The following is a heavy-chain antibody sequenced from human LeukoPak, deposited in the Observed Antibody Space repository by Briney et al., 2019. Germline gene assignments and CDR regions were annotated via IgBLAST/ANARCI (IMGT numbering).Heavy chain of an antibody. J-gene: IGHJ4*02. CDR2: INHSGST. V-gene: IGHV4-34*01. D-gene: IGHD1-26*01. CDR1: GGSFSGYY. CDR3: AREPVGATTTSFDY. Sequence: SETLSLTCAVYGGSFSGYYWSWIRQPPGKGLEWIGEINHSGSTNYNPSLKCRVTISVDTSKNQFSLKLSSVTAADTAVYYCAREPVGATTTSFDYWGQGTLVTVSS.